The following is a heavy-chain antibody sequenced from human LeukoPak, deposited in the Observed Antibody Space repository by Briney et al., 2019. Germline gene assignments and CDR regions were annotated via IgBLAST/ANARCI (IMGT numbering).Heavy chain of an antibody. CDR2: IDPSAGST. Sequence: ASVTVSFKASGYTFTNYYMHWVRQAPGQGLEWMGVIDPSAGSTTYAQKFQGRGTMTRDTATSTVYMELSSLRSEDTAVYYCARAHYASSNIKVPFDVWGKGTTVTVSS. J-gene: IGHJ6*04. V-gene: IGHV1-46*01. CDR1: GYTFTNYY. D-gene: IGHD3-22*01. CDR3: ARAHYASSNIKVPFDV.